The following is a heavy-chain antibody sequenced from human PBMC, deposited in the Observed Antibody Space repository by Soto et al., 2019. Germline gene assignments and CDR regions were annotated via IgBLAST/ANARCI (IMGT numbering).Heavy chain of an antibody. CDR2: IYYSGST. J-gene: IGHJ6*02. CDR1: GGSISSYY. V-gene: IGHV4-59*12. D-gene: IGHD3-22*01. CDR3: AGSGYYPNSGMDV. Sequence: SETLSLTCTVSGGSISSYYWSWIRQPPGKGLEWIGYIYYSGSTNYNPSLKSRVTISVDTSKSQFSLKLSSVTAADTAVYYCAGSGYYPNSGMDVWGQGTTVTVSS.